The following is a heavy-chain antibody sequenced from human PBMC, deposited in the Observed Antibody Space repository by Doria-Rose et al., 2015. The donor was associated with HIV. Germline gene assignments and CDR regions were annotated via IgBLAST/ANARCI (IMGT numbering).Heavy chain of an antibody. Sequence: QVQLVQSGPVLVKPTETLTLTCTVSGVSLSSPGMGVSWIRQPPGKALEWLANILSDDERSYKSSLKSRLTISRDTSISQVVLTMTDMDPVDTATYYCARIKSSRWYHKYYFDFWGRGTLVIVSA. CDR1: GVSLSSPGMG. CDR2: ILSDDER. J-gene: IGHJ4*02. CDR3: ARIKSSRWYHKYYFDF. V-gene: IGHV2-26*01. D-gene: IGHD6-13*01.